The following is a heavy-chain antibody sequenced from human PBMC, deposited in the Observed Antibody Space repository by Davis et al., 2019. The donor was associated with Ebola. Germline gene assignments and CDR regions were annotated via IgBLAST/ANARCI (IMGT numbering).Heavy chain of an antibody. J-gene: IGHJ4*02. D-gene: IGHD3-3*01. Sequence: GESLKISCTASGFTFGDYAMSRVRQAPGKGLEWVGFIRSKAYGGTTEYAASVKGRFTISRDDSKSIAYLQMNSLKTEDTAVYYCTTEQYYDFWSGYYEDYWGQGTLVTVSS. V-gene: IGHV3-49*04. CDR2: IRSKAYGGTT. CDR1: GFTFGDYA. CDR3: TTEQYYDFWSGYYEDY.